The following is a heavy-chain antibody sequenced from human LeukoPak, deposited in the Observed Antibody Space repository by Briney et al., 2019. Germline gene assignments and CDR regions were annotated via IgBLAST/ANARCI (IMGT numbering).Heavy chain of an antibody. J-gene: IGHJ6*03. Sequence: GSVKVSCKASGYTFTSYDINWVRQATGQGLEWMGWMNPNSGNKGYAQKFQGRVTMTRNTSISTAYMELSSLRSEDTAVYYCARGNAAMVTYYYYMDVWGKGTTVTISS. CDR1: GYTFTSYD. CDR3: ARGNAAMVTYYYYMDV. D-gene: IGHD5-18*01. V-gene: IGHV1-8*01. CDR2: MNPNSGNK.